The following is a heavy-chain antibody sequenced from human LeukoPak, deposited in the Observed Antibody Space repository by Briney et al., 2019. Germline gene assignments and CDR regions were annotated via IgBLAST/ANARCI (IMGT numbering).Heavy chain of an antibody. Sequence: PGASVKVSCKASGYTFTGYYMHWVRQAPGQGLEWVGWLNPNSGGTNYAQKFQGWVTMTRDTSISTAYMEQSRLRSDDTAVYYCARDWVAAAGRFGGDYYYYGMDIWGQGTTVTVSS. CDR3: ARDWVAAAGRFGGDYYYYGMDI. D-gene: IGHD6-13*01. CDR1: GYTFTGYY. CDR2: LNPNSGGT. V-gene: IGHV1-2*04. J-gene: IGHJ6*02.